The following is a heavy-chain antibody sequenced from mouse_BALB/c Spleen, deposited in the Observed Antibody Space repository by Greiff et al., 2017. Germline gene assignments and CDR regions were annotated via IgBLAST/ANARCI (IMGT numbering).Heavy chain of an antibody. J-gene: IGHJ3*01. CDR2: IYPGNVNT. D-gene: IGHD2-1*01. CDR3: ARGDLLAWFAY. Sequence: VQLQESGPELVKPGASVRISCKASGYTFTSYYIHWVKQRPGQGLEWIGWIYPGNVNTKYNEKFKGKATLTADKSSSTAYMQLSSLTSEDSAVYFCARGDLLAWFAYWGQGTLVTVSA. CDR1: GYTFTSYY. V-gene: IGHV1S56*01.